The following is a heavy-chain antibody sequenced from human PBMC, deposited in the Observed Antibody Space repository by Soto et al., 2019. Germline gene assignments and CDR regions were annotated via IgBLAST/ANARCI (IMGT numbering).Heavy chain of an antibody. V-gene: IGHV3-23*01. CDR2: ISGSGGST. Sequence: EVQLLESGGGLVQPGGSLRLSCAASGFTFSSYAMSWVRQAPGKGLEWVSAISGSGGSTYYADSVKGRFTISRDNSKNTMYLQMNSLRAEDTAVYYCAKDHIVFGVVIIQTVNYYYYYGMDVWGQGTTVTVSS. D-gene: IGHD3-3*01. CDR1: GFTFSSYA. CDR3: AKDHIVFGVVIIQTVNYYYYYGMDV. J-gene: IGHJ6*02.